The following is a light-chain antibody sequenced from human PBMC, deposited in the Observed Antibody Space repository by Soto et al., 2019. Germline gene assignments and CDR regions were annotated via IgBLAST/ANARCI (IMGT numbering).Light chain of an antibody. J-gene: IGKJ3*01. V-gene: IGKV3-20*01. CDR2: GAS. CDR3: QQYGSSLFT. CDR1: QSVSSSY. Sequence: EIVLTQSPGTLSLSPGERATLSCRASQSVSSSYLAWYQQKPGQALRLLIYGASSRATGIPDRFSGSGSGPESTLTISRLEPDDFAVYYCQQYGSSLFTFGPGTKVDIK.